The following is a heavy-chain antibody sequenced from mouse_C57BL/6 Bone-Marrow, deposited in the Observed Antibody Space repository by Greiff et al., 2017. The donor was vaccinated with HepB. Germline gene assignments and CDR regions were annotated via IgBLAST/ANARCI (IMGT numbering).Heavy chain of an antibody. V-gene: IGHV7-1*01. Sequence: EVHLVESGGGLVQSGRSLRLSCATSGFTFSDFYMEWVRQAPGKGLEWIAASRNKANDYTTEYSASVKGRFIVSRDTSQSILYLQMNALRAEDTAIYYCARDDYDVGPWFAYWGQGTLVTVSA. J-gene: IGHJ3*01. D-gene: IGHD2-4*01. CDR3: ARDDYDVGPWFAY. CDR2: SRNKANDYTT. CDR1: GFTFSDFY.